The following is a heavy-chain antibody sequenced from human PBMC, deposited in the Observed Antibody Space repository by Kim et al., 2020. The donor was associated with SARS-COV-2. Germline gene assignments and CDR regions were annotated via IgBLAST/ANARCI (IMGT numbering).Heavy chain of an antibody. V-gene: IGHV1-69*13. D-gene: IGHD3-10*01. Sequence: SVKVSCKASGGTFSSYAISWVRQAPGQGLEWMGGIIPIFGTANYAQKFQGRVTITADESTSTAYMELSSLRSEDTAVYYCASGTPTYYYGSGSYYNAPLPDYWGQGTLVTVSS. CDR3: ASGTPTYYYGSGSYYNAPLPDY. J-gene: IGHJ4*02. CDR1: GGTFSSYA. CDR2: IIPIFGTA.